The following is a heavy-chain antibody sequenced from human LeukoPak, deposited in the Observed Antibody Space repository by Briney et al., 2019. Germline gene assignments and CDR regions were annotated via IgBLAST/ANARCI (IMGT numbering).Heavy chain of an antibody. CDR3: VARYYDFWSGYYTLDY. CDR1: GFTFSSYS. CDR2: INHSGST. D-gene: IGHD3-3*01. V-gene: IGHV4-34*08. Sequence: GSLRLSCAASGFTFSSYSMNWIRQPPGKGLEWIGEINHSGSTNYNPSLKSRVTISVDTSKNQFSLKLSSVTAADTAVYYCVARYYDFWSGYYTLDYWGQGTLVTVSS. J-gene: IGHJ4*02.